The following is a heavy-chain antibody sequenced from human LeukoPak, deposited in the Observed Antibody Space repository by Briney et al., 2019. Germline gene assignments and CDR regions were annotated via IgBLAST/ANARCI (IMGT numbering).Heavy chain of an antibody. V-gene: IGHV4-39*01. CDR2: IYFSGGT. Sequence: KPSETLSLTCTVSGDSISSSNCYWGWIRQPPGKGLEWIGSIYFSGGTYYNASLKSRVTISVDTSKNQFSLKLSSVTAADTAVYYCARMAAAAGTRSFDYWGQGTLVTVSS. J-gene: IGHJ4*02. CDR3: ARMAAAAGTRSFDY. D-gene: IGHD6-13*01. CDR1: GDSISSSNCY.